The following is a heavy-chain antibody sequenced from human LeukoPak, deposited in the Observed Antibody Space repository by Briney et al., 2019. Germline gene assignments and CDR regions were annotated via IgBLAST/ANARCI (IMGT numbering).Heavy chain of an antibody. CDR3: AMLLAHYDDSSGFSH. V-gene: IGHV1-2*06. Sequence: GASVKLSCKASGYTFTGYYMHWVRQAPGQGLEWMGRINTNSSGTNYAHTLKGRVTMTRDNSISTAYMGLSRLRSDDTAVYYCAMLLAHYDDSSGFSHCGQGTLVTVSS. J-gene: IGHJ4*02. D-gene: IGHD3-22*01. CDR2: INTNSSGT. CDR1: GYTFTGYY.